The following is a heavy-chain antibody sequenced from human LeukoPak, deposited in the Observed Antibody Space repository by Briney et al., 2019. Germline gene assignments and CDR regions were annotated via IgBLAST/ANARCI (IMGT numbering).Heavy chain of an antibody. CDR3: ARDALGYCSGGSCSSFDY. CDR1: GYTFTGYY. Sequence: GASVKVSCKASGYTFTGYYMFWVRQAPGQGLEWMGWINPNSGGTNYAQKLQGRVTMTTDTSTSTAYMELRSLRSDDTAVYYCARDALGYCSGGSCSSFDYWGQGTLVTVSS. D-gene: IGHD2-15*01. CDR2: INPNSGGT. V-gene: IGHV1-2*02. J-gene: IGHJ4*02.